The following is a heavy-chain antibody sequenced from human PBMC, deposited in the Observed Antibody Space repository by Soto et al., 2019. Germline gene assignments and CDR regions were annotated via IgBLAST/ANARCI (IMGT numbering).Heavy chain of an antibody. CDR2: IYYSGST. V-gene: IGHV4-39*01. J-gene: IGHJ4*02. D-gene: IGHD6-13*01. CDR1: GGSISSSSYY. Sequence: QLQLQESGPGLVKPSETLSLTCTVSGGSISSSSYYWGWIRQPPGKGLEWIGSIYYSGSTYYNPSRKSRVTISVDTSKNQFSLKLSSVTAADTAVYYCARQGLGIAAAGAYYFDYWGQGTLVTVSS. CDR3: ARQGLGIAAAGAYYFDY.